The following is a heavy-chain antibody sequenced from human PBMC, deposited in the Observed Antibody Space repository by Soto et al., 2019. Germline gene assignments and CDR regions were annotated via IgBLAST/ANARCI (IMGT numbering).Heavy chain of an antibody. V-gene: IGHV1-46*01. Sequence: ASVKVSCKASRYTFTTFYMHWVRQAPENGLEWMGIIKPSGGTTTYAQKFQGRVTMTRDTSTSTLYMELSGLRSEDTAVYYCARAPLRFLEWLPNWFDPWGQGTLVTVSS. D-gene: IGHD3-3*01. J-gene: IGHJ5*02. CDR1: RYTFTTFY. CDR2: IKPSGGTT. CDR3: ARAPLRFLEWLPNWFDP.